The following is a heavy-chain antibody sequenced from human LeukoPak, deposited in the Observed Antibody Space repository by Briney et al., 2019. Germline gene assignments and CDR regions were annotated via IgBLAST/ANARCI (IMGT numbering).Heavy chain of an antibody. J-gene: IGHJ4*02. V-gene: IGHV3-48*04. CDR1: GFTFSSYS. Sequence: GGSLRLSCAASGFTFSSYSIDWVRQAPGKGLEWLSYISSSSSTIYYADSVKGRFTISRDDAKNSVYLQMNSLRAEDTAVYYCARVWSSGYTKDYWGQGTLVTVSS. D-gene: IGHD3-22*01. CDR2: ISSSSSTI. CDR3: ARVWSSGYTKDY.